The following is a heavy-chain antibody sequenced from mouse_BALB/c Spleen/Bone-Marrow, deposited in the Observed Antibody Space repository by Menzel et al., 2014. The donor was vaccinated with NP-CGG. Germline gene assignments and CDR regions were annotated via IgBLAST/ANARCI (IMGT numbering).Heavy chain of an antibody. CDR3: ARHEDGYYDAMDY. V-gene: IGHV5-12-1*01. CDR2: ISSGGGST. D-gene: IGHD2-3*01. J-gene: IGHJ4*01. Sequence: DVHLVESGGGLVKPGGSLKLSCAASGFAFSSYDMSWVRRTPEKRLEWVAYISSGGGSTYYPDTVKGRFTISRDKAKNTLYLQMSSLKSEDTAMYYCARHEDGYYDAMDYWGQGTSVTVSS. CDR1: GFAFSSYD.